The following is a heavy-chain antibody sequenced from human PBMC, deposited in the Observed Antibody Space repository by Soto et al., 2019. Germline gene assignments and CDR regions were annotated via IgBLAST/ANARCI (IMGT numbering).Heavy chain of an antibody. Sequence: QVHLQESGPGLVKPSETLSLTCTVSGGSISRYYWSWIRQPPGKGLEWIGYMYNTGSTVYNPSFMSRVTISVDTSKNQFSLKLNSVTAADTAVYYCARDLWGYCGTDCYPLDVWGQGTTVTVSS. D-gene: IGHD2-21*02. CDR3: ARDLWGYCGTDCYPLDV. V-gene: IGHV4-59*01. CDR2: MYNTGST. J-gene: IGHJ6*02. CDR1: GGSISRYY.